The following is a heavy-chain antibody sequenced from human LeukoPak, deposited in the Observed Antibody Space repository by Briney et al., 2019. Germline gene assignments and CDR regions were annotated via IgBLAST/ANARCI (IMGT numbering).Heavy chain of an antibody. V-gene: IGHV1-18*01. CDR1: GYTFTSYG. CDR2: ISTYNANT. Sequence: ASVTVSCTASGYTFTSYGISWVRQAPGQGLEWMGWISTYNANTNYAQKFQGRVTMTTETSTTTAYMELRSLRSDDTAVYYCARDLRRATIFGVVNFDYWGQGTLVTVSS. CDR3: ARDLRRATIFGVVNFDY. D-gene: IGHD3-3*01. J-gene: IGHJ4*02.